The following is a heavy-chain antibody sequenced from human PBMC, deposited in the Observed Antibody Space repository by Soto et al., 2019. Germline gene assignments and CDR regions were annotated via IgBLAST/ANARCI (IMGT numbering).Heavy chain of an antibody. Sequence: EVQLLESGGGLVQPGESLRLSCAASEFTFSTYAMSWVRQAPGKGLEWVSTIGGSGSTYYADSVKGRFTVSRDNSKNTVYLQINSLRAEDTAVYYCAKRAITTLKYFDYWGQGALVTVSA. D-gene: IGHD6-6*01. CDR2: IGGSGST. CDR3: AKRAITTLKYFDY. V-gene: IGHV3-23*01. CDR1: EFTFSTYA. J-gene: IGHJ4*02.